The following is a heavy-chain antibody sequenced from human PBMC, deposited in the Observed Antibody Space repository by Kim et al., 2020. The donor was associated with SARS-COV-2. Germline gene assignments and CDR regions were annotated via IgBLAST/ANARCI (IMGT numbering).Heavy chain of an antibody. V-gene: IGHV3-21*01. CDR1: GFTFSSYS. CDR2: ISSSSSYI. D-gene: IGHD3-9*01. J-gene: IGHJ4*02. CDR3: ARGLRYFDWLVDY. Sequence: GGSLRLSCAASGFTFSSYSMNWVRQAPGKGLEWVSSISSSSSYIYYADSVKGRFTISRDNAKNSLYLQMNSLRAEDTAVYYCARGLRYFDWLVDYWGQGTLVTVSS.